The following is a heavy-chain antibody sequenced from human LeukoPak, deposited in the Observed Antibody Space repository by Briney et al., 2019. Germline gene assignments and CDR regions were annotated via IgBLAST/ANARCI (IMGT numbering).Heavy chain of an antibody. D-gene: IGHD4-17*01. Sequence: GGSLRLSFAASGFTFSNAWMSWVRQAPGKGLEWVSGISGSGDNTYYADSVKGRFTISRDTSKNTLYLQMNSLRAEDTAVYYCTKSGHRTTVTLFDYWGQGTLVTVSS. CDR3: TKSGHRTTVTLFDY. CDR2: ISGSGDNT. J-gene: IGHJ4*02. V-gene: IGHV3-23*01. CDR1: GFTFSNAW.